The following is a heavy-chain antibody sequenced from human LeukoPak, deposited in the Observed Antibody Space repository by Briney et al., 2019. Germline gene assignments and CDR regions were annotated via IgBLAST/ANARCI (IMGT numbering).Heavy chain of an antibody. CDR1: GFTFSSYA. Sequence: PGGSLRLSCAASGFTFSSYAMHWVRQAPGKGLEWVAVISYDGSNKYYADSVKGRFTISRDNSKNTLYLQMNSLRAEDTAVYYCARDPPEKGWEPDYWGQGTLVTVSS. J-gene: IGHJ4*02. D-gene: IGHD1-26*01. CDR3: ARDPPEKGWEPDY. CDR2: ISYDGSNK. V-gene: IGHV3-30-3*01.